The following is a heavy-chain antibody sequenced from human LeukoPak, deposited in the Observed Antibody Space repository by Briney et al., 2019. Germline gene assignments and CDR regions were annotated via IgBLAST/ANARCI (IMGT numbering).Heavy chain of an antibody. V-gene: IGHV4-4*07. Sequence: KPSETLSLTCSVSGGSICSYYWSWIRQPAGKGLEWIGRVYASGSTTYNPSLRSRVTVSVDTSRNQFSLKLTSVTAADTAVYYCARESVSGSIAARPDYYMDVWGKGTTVTVSS. CDR3: ARESVSGSIAARPDYYMDV. D-gene: IGHD6-6*01. CDR1: GGSICSYY. CDR2: VYASGST. J-gene: IGHJ6*03.